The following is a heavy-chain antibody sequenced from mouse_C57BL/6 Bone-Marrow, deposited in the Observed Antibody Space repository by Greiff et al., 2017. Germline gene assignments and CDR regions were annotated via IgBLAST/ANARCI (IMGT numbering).Heavy chain of an antibody. V-gene: IGHV5-17*01. D-gene: IGHD3-1*01. CDR3: PRGLAMDY. CDR2: ISSGSSTL. Sequence: EVKVVESGGGLVKPGGSLKLSCAASGFTFSDYGMHWVRPAPEKGLEWVAYISSGSSTLYYADTVKGRFTIARDNAKNTLFRQMTSLRSEDTAMYYCPRGLAMDYWGQGTSVTVSS. J-gene: IGHJ4*01. CDR1: GFTFSDYG.